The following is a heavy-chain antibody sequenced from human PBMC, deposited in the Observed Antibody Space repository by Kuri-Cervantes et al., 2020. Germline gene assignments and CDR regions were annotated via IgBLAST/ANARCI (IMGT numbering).Heavy chain of an antibody. D-gene: IGHD5-24*01. J-gene: IGHJ4*02. V-gene: IGHV1-46*01. CDR3: ARGRGDGYHLMGY. CDR2: INPSGGST. Sequence: ASVKVSCKASGYTFTSYYMHWVRQAPGEGLEWIGMINPSGGSTTYAKELQGRVTMTRDTSTSTVYMELSSLRSEDTAVYYCARGRGDGYHLMGYWGQGTLVTVSS. CDR1: GYTFTSYY.